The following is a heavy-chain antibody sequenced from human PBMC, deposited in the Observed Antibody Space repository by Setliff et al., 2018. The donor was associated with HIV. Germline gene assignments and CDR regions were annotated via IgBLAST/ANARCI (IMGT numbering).Heavy chain of an antibody. CDR2: IYTSGSV. CDR3: ARSPRIGVAGEFEY. J-gene: IGHJ4*02. D-gene: IGHD6-19*01. Sequence: PSETLSLTCSVSPYSISSYYWSWIRQPPGKGLEWIGYIYTSGSVNYNPSLNSRVTISVDTSKNQFSLKVNSVTAADTAVYYCARSPRIGVAGEFEYWGQGTLVTVSS. CDR1: PYSISSYY. V-gene: IGHV4-4*09.